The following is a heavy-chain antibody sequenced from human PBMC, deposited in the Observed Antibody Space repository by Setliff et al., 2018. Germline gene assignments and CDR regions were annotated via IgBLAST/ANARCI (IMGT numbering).Heavy chain of an antibody. V-gene: IGHV4-59*01. D-gene: IGHD3-3*01. CDR2: IYYSGST. Sequence: PSETLSLTCTVSGGSISSYFRSWIRQPPGKGLEWIGYIYYSGSTSYNPSLKSRATISVDTSRNQFSLKLTSVTAADAAVYYCARQVSHYDFWSGYYGYYYYYMDVWGKGTTVTVSS. J-gene: IGHJ6*03. CDR1: GGSISSYF. CDR3: ARQVSHYDFWSGYYGYYYYYMDV.